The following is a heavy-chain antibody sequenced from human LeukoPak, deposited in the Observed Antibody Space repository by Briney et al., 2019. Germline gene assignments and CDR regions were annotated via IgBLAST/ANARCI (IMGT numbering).Heavy chain of an antibody. CDR1: GFTFSSYD. J-gene: IGHJ4*02. CDR2: ISYDGSNK. V-gene: IGHV3-30*18. CDR3: AKSQTYYDSSGPTFDY. Sequence: GGSLRLSCAASGFTFSSYDMHWVRQAPGKGLEWVAVISYDGSNKYYADSVKGRFTISRGNSKNTLYLQMNSLRAEDMAVYYCAKSQTYYDSSGPTFDYWGQGTLVTVSS. D-gene: IGHD3-22*01.